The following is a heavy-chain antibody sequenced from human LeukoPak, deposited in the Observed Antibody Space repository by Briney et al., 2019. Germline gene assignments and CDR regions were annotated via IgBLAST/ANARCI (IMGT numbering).Heavy chain of an antibody. CDR1: GFTFSSYA. V-gene: IGHV3-23*01. J-gene: IGHJ4*02. D-gene: IGHD6-13*01. CDR3: AKSPGVSVAAADTGMFDY. Sequence: GGSLRLSCAASGFTFSSYAITWVRQAPGKGLKWVSVISGSGGSTYYADSVKGRFTISRDNYKNTLYLHMKSLSAEDTAVYYCAKSPGVSVAAADTGMFDYWGQGTLVTVSS. CDR2: ISGSGGST.